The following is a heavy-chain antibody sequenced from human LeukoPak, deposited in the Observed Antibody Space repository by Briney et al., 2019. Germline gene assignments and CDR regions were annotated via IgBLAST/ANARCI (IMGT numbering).Heavy chain of an antibody. CDR3: ARAIRGSYVEDAFDI. CDR1: VYTFREYY. V-gene: IGHV1-2*02. D-gene: IGHD1-26*01. J-gene: IGHJ3*02. Sequence: EASVKVSCKTSVYTFREYYLHGVRQAPGQGLEWMGWINPSSGGTNQLQKFQGRVTMTRDPSISTGYMELRRLRPDDTAVYFCARAIRGSYVEDAFDIWGQGTMVTVSA. CDR2: INPSSGGT.